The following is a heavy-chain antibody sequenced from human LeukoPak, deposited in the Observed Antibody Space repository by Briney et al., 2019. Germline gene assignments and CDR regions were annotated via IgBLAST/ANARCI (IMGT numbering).Heavy chain of an antibody. J-gene: IGHJ5*02. CDR3: ARVRGFDP. Sequence: PGGSLRLSCAASGFTFSSYEMNWVRLAPGKGLEWISYIDNSGSSIRYADSVKGRFTISRDNAKNSLYLQMNSLRDEDTAVYYCARVRGFDPWGQGTLVAVSS. CDR1: GFTFSSYE. CDR2: IDNSGSSI. V-gene: IGHV3-48*03. D-gene: IGHD5-24*01.